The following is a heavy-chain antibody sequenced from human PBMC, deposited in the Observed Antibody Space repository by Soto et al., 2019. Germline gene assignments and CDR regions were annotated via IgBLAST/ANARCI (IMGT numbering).Heavy chain of an antibody. CDR2: INPNSGGT. Sequence: ASVKVSCKAFGYRFTSYGIGWARQAPGQGLEWMGWINPNSGGTNYAQKFQGWVTMTRDTSISTAYMELSRLRSDDTAVYYCARDGKPIAAAGRDYYYYGLDVWGQGTTVTVSS. D-gene: IGHD6-13*01. J-gene: IGHJ6*02. V-gene: IGHV1-2*04. CDR1: GYRFTSYG. CDR3: ARDGKPIAAAGRDYYYYGLDV.